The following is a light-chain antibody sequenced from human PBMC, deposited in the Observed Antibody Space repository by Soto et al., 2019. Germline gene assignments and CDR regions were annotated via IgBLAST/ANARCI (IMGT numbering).Light chain of an antibody. V-gene: IGLV2-14*01. J-gene: IGLJ1*01. CDR3: TSYTRSGLYV. CDR2: DVN. Sequence: QSALTQPASVSGSPGQSITVSCTRTSSDIGGSTYVSWYQQHPGKAPRLIIYDVNNRPSGVAARFSASKSGNTASLTISGLQAEDEADYYCTSYTRSGLYVFGTGTKVTVL. CDR1: SSDIGGSTY.